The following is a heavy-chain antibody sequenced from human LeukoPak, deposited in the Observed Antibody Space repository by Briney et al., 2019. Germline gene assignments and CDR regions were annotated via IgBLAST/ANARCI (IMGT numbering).Heavy chain of an antibody. CDR2: IYHSGST. V-gene: IGHV4-34*01. J-gene: IGHJ4*02. CDR3: ARDGPSGSYYY. CDR1: GGSFSGYY. D-gene: IGHD1-26*01. Sequence: SETLSLTCAVYGGSFSGYYWSWIRQPPGKGLEWIGYIYHSGSTYYNPSLKSRVTISVDRSKNQFSLKLSSVTAADTAVYYCARDGPSGSYYYWGQGTLVTVSS.